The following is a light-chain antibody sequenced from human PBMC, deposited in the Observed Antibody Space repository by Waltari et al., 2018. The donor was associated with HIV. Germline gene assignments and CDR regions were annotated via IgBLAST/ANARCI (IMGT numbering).Light chain of an antibody. CDR3: CSCPRSGIRYV. V-gene: IGLV2-23*02. CDR1: SSNVGSDDL. J-gene: IGLJ1*01. CDR2: EVT. Sequence: QSALTQPASVSGSPGQSITISCTGTSSNVGSDDLVSWYPQHPGEAPKLIIYEVTKRPSGVSNRFSGSKSGNTASLTITGLQAEDEADYYCCSCPRSGIRYVFGTGTKVTVL.